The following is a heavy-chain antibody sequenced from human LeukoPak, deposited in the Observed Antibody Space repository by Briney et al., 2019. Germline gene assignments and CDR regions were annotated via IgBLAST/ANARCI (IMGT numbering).Heavy chain of an antibody. Sequence: ASVRVSCKTSGYTFTSYYIHWVRQAPGQGLEWMGIINPSSGATNYAQKFQGRVTMTRDTSTSTVYMELSSQRSEDTAVYYCARATNFYYYYGMDVWGQGTTVTVSS. CDR2: INPSSGAT. V-gene: IGHV1-46*01. J-gene: IGHJ6*02. CDR1: GYTFTSYY. CDR3: ARATNFYYYYGMDV. D-gene: IGHD1-26*01.